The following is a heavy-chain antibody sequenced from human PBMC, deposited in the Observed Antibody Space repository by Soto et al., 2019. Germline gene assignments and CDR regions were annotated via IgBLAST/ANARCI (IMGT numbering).Heavy chain of an antibody. CDR3: ARDFNGGYSSGWSNAFDI. V-gene: IGHV1-69*08. D-gene: IGHD6-19*01. CDR2: IIPILGTA. J-gene: IGHJ3*02. CDR1: GGTFSSYT. Sequence: ASVKVSCKASGGTFSSYTISWVRQAPGQGLEWMGRIIPILGTANYAQKFQGRVTISADESTSTAYMELSSLRSEDTAVYYCARDFNGGYSSGWSNAFDIWGQGTMVTVSS.